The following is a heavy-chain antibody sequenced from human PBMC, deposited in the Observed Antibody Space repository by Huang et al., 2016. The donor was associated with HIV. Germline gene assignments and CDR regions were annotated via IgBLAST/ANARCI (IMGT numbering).Heavy chain of an antibody. D-gene: IGHD2-2*01. Sequence: EVQLVQSGAVVKKPGESLKISCKGSGYTFNGYWIGWVRQIPGKGLEWRWTIYPGDADTTYSPSFQGQVTSAADKSISTAYLQWSGLKASDTAMYYCARQGVGDFVVEPTGLGAFDIWGQGTMVTVSS. CDR3: ARQGVGDFVVEPTGLGAFDI. V-gene: IGHV5-51*01. CDR1: GYTFNGYW. J-gene: IGHJ3*02. CDR2: IYPGDADT.